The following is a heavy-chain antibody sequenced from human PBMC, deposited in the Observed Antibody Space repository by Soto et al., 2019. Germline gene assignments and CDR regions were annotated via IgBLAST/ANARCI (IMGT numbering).Heavy chain of an antibody. V-gene: IGHV4-59*08. Sequence: SETLSLTCTVSGGSISSYYWSWIRQPPGKGLEWIGYIDYSGSTNFNPSLKSRVSMSVDTSKNQFSLKLSSVTAADTAVYYCARNAGSYTFHYWGQGTLVTVSS. CDR3: ARNAGSYTFHY. CDR1: GGSISSYY. CDR2: IDYSGST. D-gene: IGHD3-10*01. J-gene: IGHJ4*02.